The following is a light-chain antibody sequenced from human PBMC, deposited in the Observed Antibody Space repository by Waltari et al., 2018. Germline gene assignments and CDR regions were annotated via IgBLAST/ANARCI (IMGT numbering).Light chain of an antibody. J-gene: IGLJ2*01. CDR1: SIDVGAYTY. Sequence: QSALPQPASVSGSPGQSITISCTGTSIDVGAYTYVSWYQQHPGKAPKLIIYDVSYRPSGISNRFSGSKSGNTASLTISGLQTEDETDYYCSSYTTTSTRLFGGGTKLTVL. CDR2: DVS. CDR3: SSYTTTSTRL. V-gene: IGLV2-14*03.